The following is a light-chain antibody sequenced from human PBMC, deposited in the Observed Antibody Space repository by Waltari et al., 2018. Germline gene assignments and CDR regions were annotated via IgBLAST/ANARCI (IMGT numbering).Light chain of an antibody. J-gene: IGLJ2*01. V-gene: IGLV1-44*01. CDR2: SDR. CDR1: SANLGTTF. CDR3: SSWDDSRNTVV. Sequence: QTMLTQPPSASGTPGQRVTLPCSGSSANLGTTFVNWYQQLPETAPKLLIYSDRQRPSGVPDRFSASKSGTSASLAISGLQSEDEGLYYCSSWDDSRNTVVFGGGTKLTVL.